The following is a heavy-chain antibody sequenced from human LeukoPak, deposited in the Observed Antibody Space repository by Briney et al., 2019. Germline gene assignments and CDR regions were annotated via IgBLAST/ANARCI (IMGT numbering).Heavy chain of an antibody. V-gene: IGHV3-7*01. CDR3: ARAELLWFGESYFDY. J-gene: IGHJ4*02. Sequence: PGGSLRLSCAASGFTFSSHWMSWVRQAPGKGLEWVANIKQDGSEKYYVDSVKGRFTISRDNAKNSLYLQMNSLGAEDTAVYYCARAELLWFGESYFDYWGQGTLVTVSS. CDR1: GFTFSSHW. CDR2: IKQDGSEK. D-gene: IGHD3-10*01.